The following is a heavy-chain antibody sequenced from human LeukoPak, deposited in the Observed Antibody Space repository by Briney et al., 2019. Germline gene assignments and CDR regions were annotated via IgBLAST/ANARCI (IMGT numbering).Heavy chain of an antibody. V-gene: IGHV3-23*01. CDR3: AKDVVDTAFPYYYYYYMDV. CDR2: ISGSGGST. D-gene: IGHD5-18*01. J-gene: IGHJ6*03. Sequence: GGSLRLSCAASGFTFSSYAMSWVRQAPGEGLEWVSAISGSGGSTYYADSVKGRFTISRDNSKNTLYLQMNSLRAEDTAVYYCAKDVVDTAFPYYYYYYMDVWGKGTTVTVSS. CDR1: GFTFSSYA.